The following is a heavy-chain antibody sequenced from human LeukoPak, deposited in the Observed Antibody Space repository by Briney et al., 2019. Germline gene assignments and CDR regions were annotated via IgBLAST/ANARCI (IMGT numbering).Heavy chain of an antibody. Sequence: GGSLRLSCAASGFTFSSYWMSWVRQAPGKGLEWVANIKQDGSEKYYVDSVKGRFTISRDNAKNSLYLQMNSLRAEGTAVYYCAKGGIAVATRYYFDYWGQGTLVTVSS. CDR1: GFTFSSYW. D-gene: IGHD6-19*01. CDR3: AKGGIAVATRYYFDY. J-gene: IGHJ4*02. CDR2: IKQDGSEK. V-gene: IGHV3-7*03.